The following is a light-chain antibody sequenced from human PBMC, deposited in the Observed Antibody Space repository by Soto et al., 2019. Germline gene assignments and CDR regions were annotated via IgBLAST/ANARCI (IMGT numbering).Light chain of an antibody. CDR3: SVIYPGVGEV. Sequence: QAVVTQEPSLNVSPEGTVTLTCDSSTGPVTSGHYSHWFQQQPGQAPRTLIWDTNNRHPCTPARFSGSLFGGKAALTLSGAHPEDEDDYYRSVIYPGVGEVFGTGTKLTVL. J-gene: IGLJ1*01. CDR2: DTN. CDR1: TGPVTSGHY. V-gene: IGLV7-46*01.